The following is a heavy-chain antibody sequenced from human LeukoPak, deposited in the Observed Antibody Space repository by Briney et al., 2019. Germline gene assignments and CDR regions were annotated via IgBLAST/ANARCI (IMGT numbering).Heavy chain of an antibody. Sequence: GGTLRLSCAASGFTFRSYGMSWVRQAPGKGLEWVAAISGSGGSTYYADSVKGRFTISRDNSKNTLYLQMNSLRAEDTAVYYCAKEHYDILTGSMGSDYWGQGTLVTVSS. V-gene: IGHV3-23*01. D-gene: IGHD3-9*01. J-gene: IGHJ4*02. CDR2: ISGSGGST. CDR3: AKEHYDILTGSMGSDY. CDR1: GFTFRSYG.